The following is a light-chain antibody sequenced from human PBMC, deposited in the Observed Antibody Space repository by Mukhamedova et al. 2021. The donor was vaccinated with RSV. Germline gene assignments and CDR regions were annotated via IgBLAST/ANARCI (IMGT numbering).Light chain of an antibody. CDR2: LGS. J-gene: IGKJ2*01. CDR1: QSLLHSNGYNY. CDR3: MQALQTPYT. V-gene: IGKV2-28*01. Sequence: SQSLLHSNGYNYLDWYLQKPGQSPQLLIYLGSNRASGVPDRFSGSGSGTEFTLKISRVEAEDVGVYYCMQALQTPYTFGQGTKLE.